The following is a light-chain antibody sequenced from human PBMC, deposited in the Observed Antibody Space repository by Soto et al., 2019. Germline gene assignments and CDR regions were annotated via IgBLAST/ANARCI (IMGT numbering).Light chain of an antibody. CDR1: QSIRYY. V-gene: IGKV1-5*01. CDR3: QHHNSYSQT. CDR2: GAS. Sequence: IHFTYSLPTLFTYVGDRVTITCRASQSIRYYLAWYQQMPGKAPKLLIYGASSLQSGVPSRFSGSGSGTEFTLTISSLQHDDFATYFCQHHNSYSQTFGQGTKVDI. J-gene: IGKJ1*01.